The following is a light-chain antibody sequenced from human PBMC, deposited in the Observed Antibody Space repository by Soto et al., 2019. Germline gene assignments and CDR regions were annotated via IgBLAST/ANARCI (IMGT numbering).Light chain of an antibody. CDR2: DVS. CDR1: SSDVGGYNY. J-gene: IGLJ1*01. V-gene: IGLV2-11*01. Sequence: QSALTQPRSVSGSPGQSVTISCTGTSSDVGGYNYVSWYQQHPGKAPKLMIYDVSKRPSGVPDRFSGSKSGNTASLTISGLQAYDEADYYCCSYAGSYTYVFGTGTKLTVL. CDR3: CSYAGSYTYV.